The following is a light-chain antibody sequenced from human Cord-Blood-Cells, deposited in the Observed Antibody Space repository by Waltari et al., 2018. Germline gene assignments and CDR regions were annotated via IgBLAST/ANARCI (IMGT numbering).Light chain of an antibody. J-gene: IGKJ2*01. CDR2: DAS. CDR3: QQYNSYSPYT. CDR1: QSISSW. Sequence: DIQIAQSPSTLSASVGERVTIHCRASQSISSWLAWYQQKPGKAPKLLIYDASSLESGVPSRFSGSGSGTEFTLTISSLQPDDFATYYCQQYNSYSPYTFGQGTKLEIK. V-gene: IGKV1-5*01.